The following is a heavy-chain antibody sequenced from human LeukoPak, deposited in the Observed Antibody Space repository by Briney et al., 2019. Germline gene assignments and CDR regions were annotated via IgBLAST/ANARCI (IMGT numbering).Heavy chain of an antibody. CDR2: IYGSGGT. D-gene: IGHD6-19*01. CDR1: GGSIGTYY. Sequence: SETLSLTCTVSGGSIGTYYWGWDRQPPGKGLECLAYIYGSGGTNYNPSLNSRVTISLDTANNQFSLNLSSVTAADTAVYYCARHAGQWPAFHGFDIWGQGTMVTVSS. V-gene: IGHV4-59*08. CDR3: ARHAGQWPAFHGFDI. J-gene: IGHJ3*02.